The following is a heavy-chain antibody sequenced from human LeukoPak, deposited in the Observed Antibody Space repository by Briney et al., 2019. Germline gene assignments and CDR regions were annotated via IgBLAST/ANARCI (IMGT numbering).Heavy chain of an antibody. CDR3: AREVSPKA. D-gene: IGHD6-6*01. CDR1: GFTVSSNY. V-gene: IGHV3-66*01. CDR2: MFSGGTT. Sequence: PGGSLRLSCAASGFTVSSNYMSWVRQAPGKGLEWVSVMFSGGTTYNADSVKGRFTISRDTSKNTLYLQMNSLRAEDTAVYYCAREVSPKAWGQGTLVTVSS. J-gene: IGHJ5*02.